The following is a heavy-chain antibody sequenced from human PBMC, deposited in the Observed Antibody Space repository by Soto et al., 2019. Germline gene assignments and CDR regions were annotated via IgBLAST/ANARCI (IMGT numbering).Heavy chain of an antibody. D-gene: IGHD3-22*01. CDR1: GFTFDDYA. Sequence: EVQLVESGGGLVQPGRSLRLSCAASGFTFDDYAMHWVRQAPGKGLEWVSGINWNSGIKGYADSLKGRFTISRDNAKNSLYLQMNSLRAADTALYYCAKGGGYYYDSSGSQGIEYWGQGTLVTVSS. J-gene: IGHJ4*02. CDR2: INWNSGIK. V-gene: IGHV3-9*01. CDR3: AKGGGYYYDSSGSQGIEY.